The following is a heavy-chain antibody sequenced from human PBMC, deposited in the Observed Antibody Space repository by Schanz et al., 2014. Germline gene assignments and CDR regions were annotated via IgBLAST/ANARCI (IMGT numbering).Heavy chain of an antibody. V-gene: IGHV1-46*01. J-gene: IGHJ3*02. Sequence: QVQLVQSGSELKKPGASVKVSCKASGYTFTSYSMHWVRQAPGQGLEWMGIINPSGGSTSYAQKFQGRVTMTRDTSTSTVYMELSSLRSDDTAVYYCARDIQYHYDTSGPVGAFDIWGQGTVVTVSS. CDR3: ARDIQYHYDTSGPVGAFDI. D-gene: IGHD3-22*01. CDR1: GYTFTSYS. CDR2: INPSGGST.